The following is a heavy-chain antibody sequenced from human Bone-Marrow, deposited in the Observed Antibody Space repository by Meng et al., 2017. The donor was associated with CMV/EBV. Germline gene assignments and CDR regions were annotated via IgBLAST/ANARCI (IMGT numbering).Heavy chain of an antibody. CDR2: IYTGGST. D-gene: IGHD3-3*01. Sequence: GESPKISCAASGFIVSSNYMTWVRQAPGKGLDWVSIIYTGGSTYYADSVKGRFTISRDNAKNSLYLQMNSLRAEDTAVYYCARSVLRFLEWGLCFDYWGQGTLVTVSS. CDR3: ARSVLRFLEWGLCFDY. V-gene: IGHV3-53*01. J-gene: IGHJ4*02. CDR1: GFIVSSNY.